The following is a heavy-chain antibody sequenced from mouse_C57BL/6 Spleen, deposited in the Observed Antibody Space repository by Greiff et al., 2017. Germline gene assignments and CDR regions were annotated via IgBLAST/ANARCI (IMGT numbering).Heavy chain of an antibody. CDR3: ARDCYGGRFAY. V-gene: IGHV1-52*01. CDR2: IDPSDSDT. D-gene: IGHD1-1*01. Sequence: QVQLQQPGAELVRPGSSVKLSCKASGYTFTSYWMHWVKQRPIQGLEWIGNIDPSDSDTHYNEKFKDKATLTVDKSSSTAYMQLSSLTSEDSAVYYCARDCYGGRFAYWGQGTLVTVSA. J-gene: IGHJ3*01. CDR1: GYTFTSYW.